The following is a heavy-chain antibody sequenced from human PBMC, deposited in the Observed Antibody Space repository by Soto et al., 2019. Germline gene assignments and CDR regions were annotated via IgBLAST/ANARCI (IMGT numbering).Heavy chain of an antibody. D-gene: IGHD6-13*01. J-gene: IGHJ4*02. Sequence: VAVISYDGSNKYYADSVKGRFTISRDNSKNTLYLQMNSLRAEDTAVYYCATYSSSFYFDYWGQGTLVTVSS. CDR2: ISYDGSNK. CDR3: ATYSSSFYFDY. V-gene: IGHV3-30-3*01.